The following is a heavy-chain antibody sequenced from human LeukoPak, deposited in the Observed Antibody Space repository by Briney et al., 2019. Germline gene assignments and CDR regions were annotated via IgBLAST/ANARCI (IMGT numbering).Heavy chain of an antibody. J-gene: IGHJ4*02. Sequence: GGSLRLSCVTSGFTFSSFAINWIRQAPGKGPQWVAAISTSSSYMYYADSVKGRFTISRDDAKNSLYLEMNSLRAEDTAVYYCAKVGTWNHQYGSGNYDYWGQGTLVTVSS. CDR1: GFTFSSFA. D-gene: IGHD3-10*01. CDR2: ISTSSSYM. CDR3: AKVGTWNHQYGSGNYDY. V-gene: IGHV3-21*06.